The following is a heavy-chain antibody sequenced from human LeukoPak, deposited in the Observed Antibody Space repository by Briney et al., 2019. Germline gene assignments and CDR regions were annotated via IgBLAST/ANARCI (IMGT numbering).Heavy chain of an antibody. CDR1: GVTFSTYA. J-gene: IGHJ4*02. CDR2: ISNNGGRT. Sequence: GGSLRLSCSASGVTFSTYAMHWVRQAPGKGLEYVSAISNNGGRTSYADSVKGRFAISRDNSKNTLYLQMSSLRAEDTAVYYCVKLYYDFWSAYSGYFDYWGQGTLFTVSS. CDR3: VKLYYDFWSAYSGYFDY. D-gene: IGHD3-3*01. V-gene: IGHV3-64D*09.